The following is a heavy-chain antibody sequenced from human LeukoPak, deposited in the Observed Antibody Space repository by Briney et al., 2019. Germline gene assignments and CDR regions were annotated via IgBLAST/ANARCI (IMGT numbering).Heavy chain of an antibody. V-gene: IGHV5-51*01. CDR3: ARIPVSWYGTYFDY. D-gene: IGHD6-13*01. J-gene: IGHJ4*02. Sequence: GASLKTSCKGSGYSFTSYWIGWGRQMPGKGLEWLEIIYPGDSDTRYSPSFQGQVTISADKSISTAYLQWSSLKAPDTAMYYCARIPVSWYGTYFDYWGQGTLVTVSS. CDR2: IYPGDSDT. CDR1: GYSFTSYW.